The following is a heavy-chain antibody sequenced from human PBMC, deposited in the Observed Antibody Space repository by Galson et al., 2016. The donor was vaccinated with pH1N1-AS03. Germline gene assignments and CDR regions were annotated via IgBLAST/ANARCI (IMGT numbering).Heavy chain of an antibody. CDR3: ARYGSSPWFDP. Sequence: LRLSCAASGFTFGSYWMSWVRQAPGKGLEWVANIKEDGSEKSYADSVKGRFTISRDNSKNSLYLQMNSLRVEDTALYYCARYGSSPWFDPWGQGTLVTVSP. CDR2: IKEDGSEK. CDR1: GFTFGSYW. D-gene: IGHD6-6*01. V-gene: IGHV3-7*01. J-gene: IGHJ5*02.